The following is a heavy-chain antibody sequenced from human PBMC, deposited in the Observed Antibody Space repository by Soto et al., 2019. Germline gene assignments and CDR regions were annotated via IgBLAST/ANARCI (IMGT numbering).Heavy chain of an antibody. CDR3: AKGTAATSYVYYYYMDV. Sequence: GGSLRLSCAGAGFSFSDYAMSWVRQAPGKGLEWVSAISANGVSTHYAESVEGRFTISSDNSKNTLYLQMNSLRAEDTAVYYCAKGTAATSYVYYYYMDVWGKGTTVTVSS. CDR1: GFSFSDYA. V-gene: IGHV3-23*01. J-gene: IGHJ6*03. D-gene: IGHD6-25*01. CDR2: ISANGVST.